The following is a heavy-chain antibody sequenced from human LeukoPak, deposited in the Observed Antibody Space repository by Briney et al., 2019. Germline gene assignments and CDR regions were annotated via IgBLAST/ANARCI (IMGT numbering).Heavy chain of an antibody. D-gene: IGHD6-13*01. V-gene: IGHV4-59*08. J-gene: IGHJ6*02. CDR3: ARAAAGTPYYYYGMDV. CDR1: GGSISSYY. Sequence: SETLSLTCTVSGGSISSYYWSWIRQPPGKGLEWIGYIYYSGSTNYDPSLKSRVTISVDTSKNQFSLKLSSVTAADTAVYYCARAAAGTPYYYYGMDVWGQGTTVTVSS. CDR2: IYYSGST.